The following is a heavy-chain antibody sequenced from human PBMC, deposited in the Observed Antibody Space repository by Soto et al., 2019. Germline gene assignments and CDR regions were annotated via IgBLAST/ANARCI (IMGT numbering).Heavy chain of an antibody. CDR2: ISYDGSNK. V-gene: IGHV3-30*18. Sequence: PGGSLRLSCAASGFTFSSYGMHWVRQAPGKGLEWVAVISYDGSNKYYADSVKGRFTISRDNSKNTLYLQMNSLRHEDTAVYYCAKDLYSSRNDAFDIWGQGTMVTVSS. CDR3: AKDLYSSRNDAFDI. CDR1: GFTFSSYG. D-gene: IGHD6-13*01. J-gene: IGHJ3*02.